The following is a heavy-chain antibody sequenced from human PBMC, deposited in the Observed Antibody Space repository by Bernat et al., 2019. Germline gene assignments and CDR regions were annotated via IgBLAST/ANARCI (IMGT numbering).Heavy chain of an antibody. CDR3: ARIFPVFTFGGVTPSYFDY. V-gene: IGHV4-39*01. J-gene: IGHJ4*02. CDR2: IYYSGST. CDR1: GGSISSSSYY. Sequence: QLQLQESGPGLVKPSETLSLTCTVSGGSISSSSYYWGWIRQPPGKGLEWIGSIYYSGSTYYNPSLKSRVTISVDTSKNQFSLKLSSVTAADTAVYYCARIFPVFTFGGVTPSYFDYWGQGTLVTVSS. D-gene: IGHD3-16*01.